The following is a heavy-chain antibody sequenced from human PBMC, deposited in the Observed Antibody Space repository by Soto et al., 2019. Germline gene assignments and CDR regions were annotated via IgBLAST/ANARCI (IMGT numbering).Heavy chain of an antibody. J-gene: IGHJ6*02. V-gene: IGHV3-13*05. D-gene: IGHD3-10*01. CDR3: ARGPPRVRERTYYYRMDV. Sequence: EVQLVKSGGGLAQPGGSLRLSCAASGFTIRNYDMHWVSQTTGKGLEWVSGIGDIDDPYYADSVKGRFTISREIAKNSLYLQMDGLRAGDSAVYYCARGPPRVRERTYYYRMDVWGQGTRVTVSS. CDR2: IGDIDDP. CDR1: GFTIRNYD.